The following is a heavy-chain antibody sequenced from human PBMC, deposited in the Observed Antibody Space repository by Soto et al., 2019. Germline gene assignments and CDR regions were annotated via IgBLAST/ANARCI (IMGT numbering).Heavy chain of an antibody. CDR3: ASGYSSSWELDY. J-gene: IGHJ4*02. V-gene: IGHV3-64*01. Sequence: PRGSPRLSCAASGFTFSSYAMHWVRQAPGKGLEYVSAISSNGGSTYYANSVKGRFTISRDNSKNTLYLQMGSLRAEDMAVYYCASGYSSSWELDYWGQGT. CDR1: GFTFSSYA. D-gene: IGHD6-13*01. CDR2: ISSNGGST.